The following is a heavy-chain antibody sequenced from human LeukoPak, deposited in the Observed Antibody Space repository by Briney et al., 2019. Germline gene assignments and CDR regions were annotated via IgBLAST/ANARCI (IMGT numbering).Heavy chain of an antibody. J-gene: IGHJ4*02. D-gene: IGHD2-15*01. CDR3: ARNQDCSGGSCYVDS. Sequence: SETLSLTCAVSGASTSSHYWSWIRQPPGKGLEWIGYIFYSGSTNYNPSLKSRVTISVDTSKYQFSLTLNSVTAADTAIYYCARNQDCSGGSCYVDSWGQGTLVTVSS. V-gene: IGHV4-59*11. CDR1: GASTSSHY. CDR2: IFYSGST.